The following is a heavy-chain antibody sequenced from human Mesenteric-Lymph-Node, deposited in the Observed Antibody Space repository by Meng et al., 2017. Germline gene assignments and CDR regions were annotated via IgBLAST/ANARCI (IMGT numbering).Heavy chain of an antibody. CDR2: ISGYATST. Sequence: GGSLRLSCAVSGFTFGNYAMTWVRQAPGKGLEYVSAISGYATSTYYADSVKGRFTISRDISKNTLYLQMNNLRAGDTAVYYCAKGVGGANYFFDSWGQGTLVTVSS. CDR1: GFTFGNYA. J-gene: IGHJ4*02. V-gene: IGHV3-23*01. CDR3: AKGVGGANYFFDS. D-gene: IGHD1-26*01.